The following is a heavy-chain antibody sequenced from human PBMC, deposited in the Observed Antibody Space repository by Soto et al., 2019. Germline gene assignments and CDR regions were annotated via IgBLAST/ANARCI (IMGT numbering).Heavy chain of an antibody. J-gene: IGHJ4*02. CDR1: DGSISSGDYY. D-gene: IGHD2-15*01. Sequence: QVQLQESGPGLVKPSQTLSLTCTVSDGSISSGDYYWSWIRQPPGKGLEWIGYIYYSGSTYYNPSLKSRVTISVDTSKYQFSLKLSSVTAADTAVYYCARYCSGGSCYEGRSSLFDYWGQGTLVTVSS. V-gene: IGHV4-30-4*01. CDR3: ARYCSGGSCYEGRSSLFDY. CDR2: IYYSGST.